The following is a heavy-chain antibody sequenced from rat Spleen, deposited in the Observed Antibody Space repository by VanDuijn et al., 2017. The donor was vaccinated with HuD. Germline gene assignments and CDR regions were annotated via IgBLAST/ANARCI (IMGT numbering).Heavy chain of an antibody. CDR3: ARRHYGYTDYFDY. Sequence: EVQLVESGGGLVQPGRSLKLSCAASGFTFSAYYMAWVRQAPTKGLEWVATISYDGSSTYYRDSVKGRCTISRDNAKSTLYLQMDSLRSEDTATYYCARRHYGYTDYFDYWGQGVMVTVSS. V-gene: IGHV5-29*01. J-gene: IGHJ2*01. D-gene: IGHD1-9*01. CDR2: ISYDGSST. CDR1: GFTFSAYY.